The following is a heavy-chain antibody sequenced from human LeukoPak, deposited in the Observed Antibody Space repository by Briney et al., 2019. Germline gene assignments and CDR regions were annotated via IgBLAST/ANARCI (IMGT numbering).Heavy chain of an antibody. J-gene: IGHJ5*02. Sequence: GASVKVSCKASGYTFTGYYVHWVRQAPGQGLEWMGWINPNSGGTNYAQKFQGRVTMTRDTSISTAYMELSRLRSDDTAVYYCAIWFGELSSPNWFDPWGQGTLVTVSS. CDR2: INPNSGGT. D-gene: IGHD3-10*01. V-gene: IGHV1-2*02. CDR3: AIWFGELSSPNWFDP. CDR1: GYTFTGYY.